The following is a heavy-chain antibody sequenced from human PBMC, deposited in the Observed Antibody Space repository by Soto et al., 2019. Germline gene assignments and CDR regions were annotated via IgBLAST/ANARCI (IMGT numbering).Heavy chain of an antibody. CDR1: GGSISSGDYY. J-gene: IGHJ4*02. V-gene: IGHV4-30-4*01. Sequence: QVQLQESGPGLVKPSQTLSLTCTVSGGSISSGDYYWSWIRQPPGKGLEWIGYIYYSGSTYYNPSLKSRVTIPVDTSKNRFSLKLSSVTAADTAVYYCARVDSSGYQPFDYWGQGTLVTVSS. CDR2: IYYSGST. D-gene: IGHD3-22*01. CDR3: ARVDSSGYQPFDY.